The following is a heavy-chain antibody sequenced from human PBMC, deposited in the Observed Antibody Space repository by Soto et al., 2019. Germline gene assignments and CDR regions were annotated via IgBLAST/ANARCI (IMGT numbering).Heavy chain of an antibody. V-gene: IGHV3-15*07. CDR1: GFSFSNAW. CDR2: IKSKTDGGTR. D-gene: IGHD4-17*01. CDR3: TTVGRDDYGDCGSDN. Sequence: EVQLVESGGGFVKPGGSLRLSCAASGFSFSNAWMNWVRQAPGKGLEWVGRIKSKTDGGTRDYAAPVSGRFSISRDDSIDMLYLQMNGLTTEDTAVCYCTTVGRDDYGDCGSDNWGQGALVTVSS. J-gene: IGHJ4*02.